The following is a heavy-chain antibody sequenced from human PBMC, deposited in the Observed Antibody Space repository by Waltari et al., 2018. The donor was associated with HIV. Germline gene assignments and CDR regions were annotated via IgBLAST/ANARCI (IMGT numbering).Heavy chain of an antibody. V-gene: IGHV4-39*01. D-gene: IGHD1-26*01. CDR2: IFYSGST. CDR1: GVSISDNYYY. CDR3: ARHEPRSTWFDP. J-gene: IGHJ5*02. Sequence: QLQLRESGPGLVKSSETLSLTCSVPGVSISDNYYYWAWMRQPQGTGLGRIGSIFYSGSTYDTPSLESRVTMPVDTSKKQFSLNLNSVTAADTAVYFCARHEPRSTWFDPWSQGTLVTGSS.